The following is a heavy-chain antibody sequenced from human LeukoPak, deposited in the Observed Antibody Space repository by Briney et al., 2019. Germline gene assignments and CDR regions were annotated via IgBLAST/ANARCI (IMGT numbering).Heavy chain of an antibody. J-gene: IGHJ4*02. V-gene: IGHV3-66*01. Sequence: GESLRLSCTASGFTVSSSYMNWVRQAPGGGLEWVSVIYSVGSTYYADSVKGRFTISRDNSKNTLFLQMNSLRADDTAVYYCAKIPTFQYYFDYWGRGTLVTVSS. D-gene: IGHD2/OR15-2a*01. CDR3: AKIPTFQYYFDY. CDR1: GFTVSSSY. CDR2: IYSVGST.